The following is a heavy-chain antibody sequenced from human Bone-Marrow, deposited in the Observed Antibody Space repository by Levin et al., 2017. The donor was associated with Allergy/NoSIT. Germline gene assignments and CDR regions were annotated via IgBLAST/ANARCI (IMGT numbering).Heavy chain of an antibody. CDR2: IKQDGSEK. V-gene: IGHV3-7*01. J-gene: IGHJ6*02. CDR1: GFTFSSHW. CDR3: ARVDGRDYYYYYGMDV. D-gene: IGHD5-24*01. Sequence: ASVKVSCAASGFTFSSHWMSWVRQAPGKGLEWVANIKQDGSEKYYVDSVKGRFTISRDNAENSLYLQMNSLRAEDTAVYYCARVDGRDYYYYYGMDVWGQGTTVTVSS.